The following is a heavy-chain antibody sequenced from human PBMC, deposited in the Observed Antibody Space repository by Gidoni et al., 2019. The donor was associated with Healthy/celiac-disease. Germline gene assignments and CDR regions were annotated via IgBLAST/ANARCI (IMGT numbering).Heavy chain of an antibody. V-gene: IGHV3-21*01. CDR3: ARDRGPHYYDSSGLGD. J-gene: IGHJ4*02. CDR1: GFTFSSDS. CDR2: ISSSSSYI. D-gene: IGHD3-22*01. Sequence: EVQLVESGGGLVKPGGSLRLSCAASGFTFSSDSMNWVRQAPAKGLEWVSSISSSSSYIYYADSVKGRFTISRDNAKNSLYLQMNSLRAEDTAVYYCARDRGPHYYDSSGLGDWGQGTLVTVSS.